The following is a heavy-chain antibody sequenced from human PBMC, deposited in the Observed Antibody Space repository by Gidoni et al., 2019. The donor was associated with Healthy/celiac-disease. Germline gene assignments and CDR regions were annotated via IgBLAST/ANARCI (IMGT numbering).Heavy chain of an antibody. Sequence: QVQLQESGPGLVKPSETLSLTCTVSGGSISRYYWSWIRQPPGKGLEWIGYIYYSGSTNYNPSLKSRVTISVDTSKNQFSLKLSSVTAADTAVYYCARLFGSYGPTYYYYYGMDVWGQGTTVTVSS. V-gene: IGHV4-59*08. CDR3: ARLFGSYGPTYYYYYGMDV. CDR2: IYYSGST. CDR1: GGSISRYY. J-gene: IGHJ6*02. D-gene: IGHD5-18*01.